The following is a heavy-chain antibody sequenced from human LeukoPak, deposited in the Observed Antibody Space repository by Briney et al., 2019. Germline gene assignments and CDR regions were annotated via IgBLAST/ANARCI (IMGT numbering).Heavy chain of an antibody. Sequence: GESLKISCKASGYSFTTYWIGWVRQMPGKGLEWMGIIYPGDSDTRYSPSFQGQVTISADKSISTAYLQWSSLKVSDTAVYYCARLKDIVVGNWFDPWGQGTLVTVSS. V-gene: IGHV5-51*01. J-gene: IGHJ5*02. CDR1: GYSFTTYW. CDR3: ARLKDIVVGNWFDP. CDR2: IYPGDSDT. D-gene: IGHD2-15*01.